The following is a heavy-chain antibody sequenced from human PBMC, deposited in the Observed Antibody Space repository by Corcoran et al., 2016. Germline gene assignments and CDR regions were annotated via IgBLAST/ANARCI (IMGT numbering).Heavy chain of an antibody. CDR3: ARDPVGPPGSPLALPPGD. D-gene: IGHD1-26*01. CDR2: INPSGGST. J-gene: IGHJ4*02. V-gene: IGHV1-46*01. Sequence: QVQLVQSGAEVKKPGASVKVSCKASGYTFTSYYMHWVRQAPGQALEWMGIINPSGGSTSYAQKFQGRVTMTRDTSTSTVYMELSSLRSEDTAVYYCARDPVGPPGSPLALPPGDWGQGTLVTVSS. CDR1: GYTFTSYY.